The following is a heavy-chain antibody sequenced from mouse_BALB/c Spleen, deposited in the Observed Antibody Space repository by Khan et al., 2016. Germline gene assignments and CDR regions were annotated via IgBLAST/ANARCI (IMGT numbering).Heavy chain of an antibody. J-gene: IGHJ4*01. D-gene: IGHD1-1*01. V-gene: IGHV14-3*02. CDR3: AMAGGVVATDAMDY. Sequence: VQLQQSGAELVKPGASVKLSCTASGFNIKDTYMHWVKQRPEQGLEWIGRIDPANGNTKYDPKFQGKATITADTSSNTAYLQLSSLTSEDTAVYYSAMAGGVVATDAMDYWGQGTSVTVSS. CDR2: IDPANGNT. CDR1: GFNIKDTY.